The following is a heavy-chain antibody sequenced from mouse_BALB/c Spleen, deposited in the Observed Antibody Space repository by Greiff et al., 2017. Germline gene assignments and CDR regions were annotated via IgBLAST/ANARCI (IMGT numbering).Heavy chain of an antibody. J-gene: IGHJ2*01. CDR2: ISSGGSYT. CDR3: ARPSGGDYYFDY. Sequence: EVMLVESGGDLVKPGGSLKLSCAASGFTFSSYGMSWVRQTPDKRLEWVATISSGGSYTDYPDSGKGRFTISRDNAKNTLYLQMSSLKSEDTAMYYCARPSGGDYYFDYWGQGTTLTVSS. D-gene: IGHD6-1*01. CDR1: GFTFSSYG. V-gene: IGHV5-6*01.